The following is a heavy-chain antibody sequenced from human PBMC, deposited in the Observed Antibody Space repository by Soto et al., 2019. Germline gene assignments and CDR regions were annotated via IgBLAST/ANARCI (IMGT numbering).Heavy chain of an antibody. CDR2: IYYSGST. Sequence: ASETLSLTCTFSCGSVISGSYYWSWIRQPPGKGLEWIGYIYYSGSTNYNPSLKSRVTISVDTSKNQFSLKLSSVTAADTAVYYCAREGVLLWFGEPLRGMDVWGQGTTVTVSS. CDR3: AREGVLLWFGEPLRGMDV. J-gene: IGHJ6*02. CDR1: CGSVISGSYY. V-gene: IGHV4-61*01. D-gene: IGHD3-10*01.